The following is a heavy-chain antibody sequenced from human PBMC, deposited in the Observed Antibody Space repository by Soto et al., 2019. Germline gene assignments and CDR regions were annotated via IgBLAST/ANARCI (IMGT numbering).Heavy chain of an antibody. CDR3: ARQDGGSLILDYGDYRPHHMDV. CDR1: GGSISSYY. Sequence: PSETLSLTCTVSGGSISSYYWSWIRQPPGKGLEWIGYIYYSGSTNYNPSLKSRVTISVDTSKNQFSLKLSSVTAADTAVYYCARQDGGSLILDYGDYRPHHMDVWGKGTKVTVSS. CDR2: IYYSGST. V-gene: IGHV4-59*08. D-gene: IGHD4-17*01. J-gene: IGHJ6*03.